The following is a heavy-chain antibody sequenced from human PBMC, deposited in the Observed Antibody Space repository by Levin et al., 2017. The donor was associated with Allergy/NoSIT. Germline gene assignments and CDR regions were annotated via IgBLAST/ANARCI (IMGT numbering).Heavy chain of an antibody. J-gene: IGHJ3*02. D-gene: IGHD3-22*01. Sequence: GGSLRLSCAASGFTFSSYAMSWVRQAPGKGLEWVSAISGSGGSTYYADSVKGRFTISRDNSKNTLYLQMNSLRAEDTAVYYCAKGIVGGHYDSSGYVDAFDIWGQGTMVTVSS. V-gene: IGHV3-23*01. CDR2: ISGSGGST. CDR3: AKGIVGGHYDSSGYVDAFDI. CDR1: GFTFSSYA.